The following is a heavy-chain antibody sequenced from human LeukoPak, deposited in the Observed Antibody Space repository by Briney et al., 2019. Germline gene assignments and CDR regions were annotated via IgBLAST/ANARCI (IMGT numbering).Heavy chain of an antibody. CDR1: RFTFSSYA. V-gene: IGHV3-30-3*01. Sequence: GGSLRLSCAASRFTFSSYAMHWVRQAPGKGLEWVAVISYDGSNKYYADSVKGRFTISRDNSKNTLYLQMNSLRAEDTAVYYCARGPLSDGVRAPGAHFDYWGQGTLVTVSS. CDR3: ARGPLSDGVRAPGAHFDY. J-gene: IGHJ4*02. CDR2: ISYDGSNK. D-gene: IGHD3-10*01.